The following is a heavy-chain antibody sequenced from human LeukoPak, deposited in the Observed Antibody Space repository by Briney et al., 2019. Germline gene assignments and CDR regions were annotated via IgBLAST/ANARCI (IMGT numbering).Heavy chain of an antibody. Sequence: GGSLRLSCAASGFTFSSYEMNWVRQAPGKGLEWASYIRSSGSTIYYADSVKGRFTISRDNAKNSLYLQMNSLRAEDTAVYYCAELGITMIGGVWGKGTTVTISS. CDR2: IRSSGSTI. CDR3: AELGITMIGGV. D-gene: IGHD3-10*02. V-gene: IGHV3-48*03. J-gene: IGHJ6*04. CDR1: GFTFSSYE.